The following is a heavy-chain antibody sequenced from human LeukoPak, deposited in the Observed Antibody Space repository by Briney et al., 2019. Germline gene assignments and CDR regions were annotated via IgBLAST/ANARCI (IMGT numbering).Heavy chain of an antibody. J-gene: IGHJ5*02. CDR2: INPSGGFT. CDR3: ARSYSGNYREDWFDP. V-gene: IGHV1-46*01. D-gene: IGHD1-26*01. CDR1: GYTFTSYY. Sequence: ASVKVSCKASGYTFTSYYLHWVRQAPGQGLELMGVINPSGGFTAYSQKFQGRVTMTWDMSTSTVYMDMGSLRPEDTAVYYCARSYSGNYREDWFDPWGQGTLVTVSS.